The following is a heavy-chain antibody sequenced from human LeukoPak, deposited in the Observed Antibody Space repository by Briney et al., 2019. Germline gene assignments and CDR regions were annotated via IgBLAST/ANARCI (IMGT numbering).Heavy chain of an antibody. CDR3: ARLSQDYGSGSYFDY. Sequence: PSETLSLTCTVSGGSISSYYWSWIRQPPGKGLEWIGYIYYSGSTNYNPSLKSRVTISVDTSKNQFSLKLSSVTAADTAVYYCARLSQDYGSGSYFDYWGQGTLVTVSS. CDR1: GGSISSYY. D-gene: IGHD3-10*01. CDR2: IYYSGST. J-gene: IGHJ4*02. V-gene: IGHV4-59*08.